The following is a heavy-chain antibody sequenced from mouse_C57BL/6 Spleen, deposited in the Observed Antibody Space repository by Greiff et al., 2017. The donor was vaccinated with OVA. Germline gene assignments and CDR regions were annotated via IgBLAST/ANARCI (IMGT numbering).Heavy chain of an antibody. J-gene: IGHJ4*01. Sequence: EVKLMESGGGLVKPGGSLKLSCAASGFTFSDYGMHWVRQAPEKGLEWVAYISSGSSTIYYADTVKGRFTISRDNAKNTLFLQMTSLRSEDTAMYYCARRDTTVVDHYAMDYWGQGTSVTVSS. D-gene: IGHD1-1*01. CDR3: ARRDTTVVDHYAMDY. CDR2: ISSGSSTI. CDR1: GFTFSDYG. V-gene: IGHV5-17*01.